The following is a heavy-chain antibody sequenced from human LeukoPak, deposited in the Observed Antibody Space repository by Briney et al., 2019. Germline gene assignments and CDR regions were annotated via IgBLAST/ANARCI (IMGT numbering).Heavy chain of an antibody. CDR3: AREGGYSD. D-gene: IGHD4-23*01. J-gene: IGHJ4*02. CDR1: GYTVTSYD. Sequence: APVKVSCKASGYTVTSYDIDGVRQATGQWLEWMGWMNPNSGNTGYAQKFQGRVTMTRNTSISTAYMELSSLRSEDTAVYYCAREGGYSDWGQGTLVTVSS. CDR2: MNPNSGNT. V-gene: IGHV1-8*01.